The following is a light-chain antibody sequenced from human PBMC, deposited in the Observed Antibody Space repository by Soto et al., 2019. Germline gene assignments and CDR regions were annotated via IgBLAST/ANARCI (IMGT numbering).Light chain of an antibody. CDR1: QSVSSN. V-gene: IGKV3-15*01. CDR2: GAS. J-gene: IGKJ1*01. Sequence: EIAITQSPATLSVSPGERATLSCRASQSVSSNLAWYQQKPGQAPRLLIYGASTRATGIPARFSGSGSGTEFTLTISSLQSEDFAVYYCQQYNNWPPTFGQGTKV. CDR3: QQYNNWPPT.